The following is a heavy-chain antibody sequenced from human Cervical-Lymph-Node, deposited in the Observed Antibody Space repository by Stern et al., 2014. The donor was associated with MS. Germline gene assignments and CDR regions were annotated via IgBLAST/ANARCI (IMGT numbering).Heavy chain of an antibody. CDR2: IYYRGST. CDR3: ARSLAATFDS. CDR1: GGSISSSNYY. V-gene: IGHV4-39*01. Sequence: QVQLQESGPGLVKPSETLSLTCTVSGGSISSSNYYWGWIRQPPGKGLEWIGSIYYRGSTYYNPSLKSRVTISVDTSKNQFSLKLSSVTAADTAVYYCARSLAATFDSWGQGTLVTVSS. J-gene: IGHJ4*02. D-gene: IGHD6-13*01.